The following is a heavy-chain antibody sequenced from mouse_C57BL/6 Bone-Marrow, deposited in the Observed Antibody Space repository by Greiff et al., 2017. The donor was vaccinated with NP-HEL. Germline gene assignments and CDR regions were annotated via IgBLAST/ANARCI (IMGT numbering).Heavy chain of an antibody. Sequence: QVQLQQPGAELVMPGASVKLSCKASGYTFTSYWMHWVQQRPGQGLEWIGEIDPSYSYTNYNQKFKGKSTLTVAKSSSTSYMQVSSLTAEDSAVYYWARCPIIITSVVGVDYWGQGTTLTVSS. CDR1: GYTFTSYW. D-gene: IGHD1-1*01. CDR3: ARCPIIITSVVGVDY. J-gene: IGHJ2*01. CDR2: IDPSYSYT. V-gene: IGHV1-69*01.